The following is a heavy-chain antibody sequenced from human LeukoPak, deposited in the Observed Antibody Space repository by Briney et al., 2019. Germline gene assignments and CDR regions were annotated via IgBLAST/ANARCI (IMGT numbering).Heavy chain of an antibody. D-gene: IGHD3-22*01. J-gene: IGHJ4*02. Sequence: SETLSLTCNVSGDSISSSSYYWAWIRQPPGKGLEWIGNIYYSGSTYYNPSLKSRVTISVDTSKNQFSLKLGSVTAADTAVYYCARCLRSNYQDSSGYLDFWGQGTLVTVSS. CDR3: ARCLRSNYQDSSGYLDF. CDR1: GDSISSSSYY. V-gene: IGHV4-39*01. CDR2: IYYSGST.